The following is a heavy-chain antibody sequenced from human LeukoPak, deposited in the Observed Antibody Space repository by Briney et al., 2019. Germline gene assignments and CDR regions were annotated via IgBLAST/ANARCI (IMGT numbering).Heavy chain of an antibody. J-gene: IGHJ3*02. CDR1: GYTFTSYY. CDR3: AIPPDYYDSSGYYDAFDI. V-gene: IGHV1-46*01. CDR2: INPSGGST. Sequence: ASVNVSCKASGYTFTSYYMHCVRQAPGQGLEWMGIINPSGGSTSYAQKFQGRVTMTRDTSTSTVYMELSSLRSEDTAVYYCAIPPDYYDSSGYYDAFDIWGQGTMVTVSS. D-gene: IGHD3-22*01.